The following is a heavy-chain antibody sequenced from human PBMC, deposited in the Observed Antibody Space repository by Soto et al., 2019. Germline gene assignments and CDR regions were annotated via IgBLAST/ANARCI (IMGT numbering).Heavy chain of an antibody. D-gene: IGHD4-17*01. CDR2: FDPEDGET. V-gene: IGHV1-24*01. J-gene: IGHJ3*01. Sequence: EASVKVSCKVSGYTLTELSMHWVRQAPGKGLEWMGGFDPEDGETIYAQKFQGRVTMTEDTSTDTAYMELSSLRSEDTAVYYCTTGGPYGPDGAFEFWGQGTMVTVSS. CDR1: GYTLTELS. CDR3: TTGGPYGPDGAFEF.